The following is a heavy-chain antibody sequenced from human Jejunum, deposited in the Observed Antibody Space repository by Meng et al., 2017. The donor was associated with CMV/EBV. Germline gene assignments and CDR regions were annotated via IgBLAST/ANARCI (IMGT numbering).Heavy chain of an antibody. CDR1: NY. V-gene: IGHV3-53*01. D-gene: IGHD1-14*01. CDR3: ASHTHYAGNPPGTHNC. J-gene: IGHJ4*02. CDR2: LYSDGST. Sequence: NYMNWARQTPGKGLEWVSVLYSDGSTLGAYTHYADSVKGRFTISRDNSKNTLYLQMNSLRAEDTAVYYCASHTHYAGNPPGTHNCWGQGTLVTVSS.